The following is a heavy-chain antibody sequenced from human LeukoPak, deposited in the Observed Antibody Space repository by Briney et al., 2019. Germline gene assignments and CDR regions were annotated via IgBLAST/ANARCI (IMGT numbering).Heavy chain of an antibody. Sequence: KTSQTLSLTCTVSGGSISSGGYYWSWIRQPPGKGLEWIGYIYHSGSTYYNPSLKSRVTISVDRSKNQFSLKLSSVTAADTAVYYCARWKDCSSTSCYLLGFDYWGQGTLVTVSS. J-gene: IGHJ4*02. D-gene: IGHD2-2*01. CDR1: GGSISSGGYY. CDR3: ARWKDCSSTSCYLLGFDY. V-gene: IGHV4-30-2*01. CDR2: IYHSGST.